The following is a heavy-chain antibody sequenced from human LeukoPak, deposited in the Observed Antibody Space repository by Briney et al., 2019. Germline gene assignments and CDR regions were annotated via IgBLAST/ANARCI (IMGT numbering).Heavy chain of an antibody. CDR1: GFTGSNNY. D-gene: IGHD1-14*01. V-gene: IGHV3-66*04. CDR2: IYSGGST. Sequence: GSLRLFCAASGFTGSNNYMNWVRQAPGTGLEWVSLIYSGGSTYYADSVKGRFTISRDNSKNTLYLQMNSLRAEDTAVYYCAGHTELGYWGQGTLVIVSS. J-gene: IGHJ4*02. CDR3: AGHTELGY.